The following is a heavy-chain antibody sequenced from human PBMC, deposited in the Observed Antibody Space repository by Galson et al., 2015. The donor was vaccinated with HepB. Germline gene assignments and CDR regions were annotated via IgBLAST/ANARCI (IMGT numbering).Heavy chain of an antibody. J-gene: IGHJ5*02. CDR1: GFTFSAYW. D-gene: IGHD3-22*01. CDR3: ARIPCSGYYYCWFDP. V-gene: IGHV3-7*03. CDR2: IKQDGSEK. Sequence: SLRLSCAASGFTFSAYWMSWVRQAPGKGLEWVANIKQDGSEKYYVDSVKGRFTISRDNAKNSLYLQMNSLRAEDTAVYYCARIPCSGYYYCWFDPWGQGTLVTVSS.